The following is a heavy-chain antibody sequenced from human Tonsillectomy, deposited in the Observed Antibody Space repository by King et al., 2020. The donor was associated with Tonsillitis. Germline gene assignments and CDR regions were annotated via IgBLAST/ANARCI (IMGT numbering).Heavy chain of an antibody. J-gene: IGHJ4*02. CDR2: TWYDGSNK. D-gene: IGHD2-21*01. CDR3: ARDLCGGDCYSFDY. CDR1: GFSFSTYG. Sequence: VQLVESGGGVVQPGRSLRLSCAASGFSFSTYGMHWVRQAPGKGLEWVAITWYDGSNKDYADSVKGRFIISRDNPKNTLYLQMNSLRAEDTAVYYCARDLCGGDCYSFDYWGQGTLVTVSS. V-gene: IGHV3-33*01.